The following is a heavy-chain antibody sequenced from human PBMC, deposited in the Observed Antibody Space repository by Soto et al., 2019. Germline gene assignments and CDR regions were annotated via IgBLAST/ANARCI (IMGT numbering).Heavy chain of an antibody. Sequence: GASVKVSCKASGYTFTNYNMNWVRQAPGQGLEWMGWISAYNGNTYYAQKFHGRVTLTTDTSTTTVYMELSRLRSDDTAVYYCARTPRGYYDSSGYSDYWGQGTLVTVSS. J-gene: IGHJ4*02. D-gene: IGHD3-22*01. CDR1: GYTFTNYN. CDR3: ARTPRGYYDSSGYSDY. V-gene: IGHV1-18*01. CDR2: ISAYNGNT.